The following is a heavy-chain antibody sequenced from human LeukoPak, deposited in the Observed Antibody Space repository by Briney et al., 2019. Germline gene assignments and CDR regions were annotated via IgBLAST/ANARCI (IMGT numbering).Heavy chain of an antibody. V-gene: IGHV3-66*01. J-gene: IGHJ6*02. CDR3: VRDRWPGLGDF. Sequence: GGSLRLSSAACGFIASENYTSWVRQAPGKVLEWVSTVYSGGLTFYADPVKGRFTISRDNSKNTLYLQMSSLRAEDTAVYYCVRDRWPGLGDFWGQGTTVTVSS. D-gene: IGHD6-19*01. CDR1: GFIASENY. CDR2: VYSGGLT.